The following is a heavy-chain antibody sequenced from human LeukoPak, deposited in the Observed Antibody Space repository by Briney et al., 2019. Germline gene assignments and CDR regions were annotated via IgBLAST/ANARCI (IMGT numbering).Heavy chain of an antibody. CDR3: ARDASVYNTFDY. CDR2: INEDGSDK. CDR1: GFTFSRYW. D-gene: IGHD5/OR15-5a*01. V-gene: IGHV3-7*01. J-gene: IGHJ4*02. Sequence: PGGSLRLSCAASGFTFSRYWMSWVRQAPGKGLEWVAKINEDGSDKYYVDSVEGRFTISRDNAKNSLYLQMNSLRAEDTAVYFCARDASVYNTFDYWGQGTLVTVSS.